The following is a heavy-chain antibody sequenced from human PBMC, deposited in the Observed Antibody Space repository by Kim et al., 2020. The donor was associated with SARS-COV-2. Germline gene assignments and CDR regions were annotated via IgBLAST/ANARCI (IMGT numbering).Heavy chain of an antibody. CDR3: ARDCRVQWGLEAYYYDSSVVSWFDP. J-gene: IGHJ5*02. D-gene: IGHD3-22*01. CDR1: GFTFSDYY. Sequence: GGSLRLSCAASGFTFSDYYMSWIRQAPGKGLEWVSYISSSSSYTNYADSVKGRFTISRDNAKNSLYLQMNSLRAEDTAVYYCARDCRVQWGLEAYYYDSSVVSWFDPWGQGTLVTVSS. V-gene: IGHV3-11*06. CDR2: ISSSSSYT.